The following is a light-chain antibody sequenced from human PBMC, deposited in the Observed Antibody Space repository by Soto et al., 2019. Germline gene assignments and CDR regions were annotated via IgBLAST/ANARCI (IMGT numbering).Light chain of an antibody. Sequence: EIVLSQSPSALSFSPGERATLSCRASQTISSYLAWYQQKPGQAPRLLIYGTSIRATGIPDRFSGSGSGTDFTLTITRLEPEDFAVYYCQRFGTSPPWTFGQGTKV. V-gene: IGKV3-20*01. CDR1: QTISSY. CDR2: GTS. J-gene: IGKJ1*01. CDR3: QRFGTSPPWT.